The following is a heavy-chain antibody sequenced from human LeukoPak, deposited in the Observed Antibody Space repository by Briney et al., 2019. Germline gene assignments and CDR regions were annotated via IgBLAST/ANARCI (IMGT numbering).Heavy chain of an antibody. CDR1: GYSISSGYY. V-gene: IGHV4-38-2*02. J-gene: IGHJ6*03. CDR2: IYHSGST. D-gene: IGHD2-2*02. CDR3: AREHCSSTSCYSYMDV. Sequence: SETLSLTCTVSGYSISSGYYWGWIRQPSGKGLEWVGSIYHSGSTYYNPSLKSRVTISVDTSKNQFSLKLSSVTAADTAVYYCAREHCSSTSCYSYMDVWGKGTTVTVSS.